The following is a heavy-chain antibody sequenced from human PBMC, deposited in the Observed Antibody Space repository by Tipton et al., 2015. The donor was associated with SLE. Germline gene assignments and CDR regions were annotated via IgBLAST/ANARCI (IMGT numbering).Heavy chain of an antibody. CDR3: ARAPRGTRLPWGWFDP. Sequence: TLSLTCTVSGGSISSGSYYWSWIRQPPEKGLEWIGYIYYSWSTKFNPSLKSRVTISIDTSKNQFSLKLSSVTAADTAMYYCARAPRGTRLPWGWFDPWGQGTLVTVSS. J-gene: IGHJ5*02. CDR2: IYYSWST. V-gene: IGHV4-61*01. D-gene: IGHD4-23*01. CDR1: GGSISSGSYY.